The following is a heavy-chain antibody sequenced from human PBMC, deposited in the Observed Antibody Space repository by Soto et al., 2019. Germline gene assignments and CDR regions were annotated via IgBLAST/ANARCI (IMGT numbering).Heavy chain of an antibody. D-gene: IGHD3-22*01. Sequence: QVQLQESGPGLVKPSETLSLTCTVSGGSVSSRNYYWSWIRQPPGKGLEWIGYLYYRGSTNYNPSLKSRVTTPAAASKNQFSLELSSVTAADTAVYYCARGWLPSPNLRFDPWGQGILVTVSS. J-gene: IGHJ5*02. CDR3: ARGWLPSPNLRFDP. V-gene: IGHV4-61*01. CDR1: GGSVSSRNYY. CDR2: LYYRGST.